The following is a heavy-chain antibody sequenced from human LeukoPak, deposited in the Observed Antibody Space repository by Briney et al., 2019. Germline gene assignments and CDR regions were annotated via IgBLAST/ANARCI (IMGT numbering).Heavy chain of an antibody. J-gene: IGHJ1*01. V-gene: IGHV3-30-3*01. CDR1: GFTFSSYA. Sequence: GRSLRLSCAASGFTFSSYAMHWVRQAPGKGLEWVAVISYDGSNKYYADSVKGRFTISRDNSKNTLYLQMNSLRTEDTALYYCAKDSSYNNNWRGYFQHWGQGTLVTVSS. D-gene: IGHD1-1*01. CDR3: AKDSSYNNNWRGYFQH. CDR2: ISYDGSNK.